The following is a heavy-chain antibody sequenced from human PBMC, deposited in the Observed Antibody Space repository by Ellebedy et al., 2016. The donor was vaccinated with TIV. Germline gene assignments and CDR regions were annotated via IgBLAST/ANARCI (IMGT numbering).Heavy chain of an antibody. D-gene: IGHD3-3*01. J-gene: IGHJ6*02. CDR2: IWYDRRNK. V-gene: IGHV3-33*08. Sequence: PGGSLRLSCAASGFTVSSYGMHWVRQAPGKGLDWVAVIWYDRRNKYSADSVKGRFTISRDNSENTLYLQMNSLRAEDTAVYYCAREKSYDFWKRGDYYYYGMDVWGQGTTVTVSS. CDR1: GFTVSSYG. CDR3: AREKSYDFWKRGDYYYYGMDV.